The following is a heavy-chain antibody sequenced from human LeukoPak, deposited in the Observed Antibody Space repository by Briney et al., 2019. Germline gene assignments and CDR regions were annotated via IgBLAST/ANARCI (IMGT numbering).Heavy chain of an antibody. CDR1: GGSISSGDYY. J-gene: IGHJ4*02. CDR2: IYYSGSA. V-gene: IGHV4-30-4*01. Sequence: SETLSLTCTVSGGSISSGDYYWSWIRQPPGKGLEWIGYIYYSGSAYYNPSLKSRVTISVDTSKNQFPLKLSSVTAADTAVYYCARDRYCSGGSCYFDYWGQGTLVTVSS. D-gene: IGHD2-15*01. CDR3: ARDRYCSGGSCYFDY.